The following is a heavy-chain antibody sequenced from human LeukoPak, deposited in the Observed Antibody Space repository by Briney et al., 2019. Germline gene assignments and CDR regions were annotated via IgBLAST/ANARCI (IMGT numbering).Heavy chain of an antibody. CDR1: GYSFTSYW. V-gene: IGHV5-10-1*01. D-gene: IGHD3-10*01. J-gene: IGHJ5*02. CDR2: IDPTDSYT. Sequence: GESLRISCKGSGYSFTSYWISWVRQMPGKGLEWMGRIDPTDSYTNYSPTFQPHVTNSADKSISTAYLQWSSLKASDTAMYYCARLGGSGSYYRSEDWFDPWGQGTLVTVSS. CDR3: ARLGGSGSYYRSEDWFDP.